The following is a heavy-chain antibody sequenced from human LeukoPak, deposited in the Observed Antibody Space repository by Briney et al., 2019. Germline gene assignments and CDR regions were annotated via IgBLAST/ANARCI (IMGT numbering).Heavy chain of an antibody. V-gene: IGHV3-23*01. Sequence: PGGSLRLSCAASGFTFTSYAMSWVRQAPGKGLEWVSAISGGGGGTYYAGSVKGRFTISRDNSKNTLYLQINSLRAEDTAVYYCAKKVKYSSSYTDYWGQGTLVTVSP. CDR3: AKKVKYSSSYTDY. CDR2: ISGGGGGT. J-gene: IGHJ4*02. CDR1: GFTFTSYA. D-gene: IGHD6-13*01.